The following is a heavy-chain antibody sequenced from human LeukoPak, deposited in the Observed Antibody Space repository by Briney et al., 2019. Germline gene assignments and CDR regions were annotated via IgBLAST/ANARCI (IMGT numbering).Heavy chain of an antibody. CDR3: ARGGGYCSSTSCFIGY. Sequence: SETLSLTCTVSGYSISSGYYWGWIRQPPGKGLEWIGSIYHSGSTYYNPSLKSRVTISVDTSKNQFSLRLRSVTAADAAVYYCARGGGYCSSTSCFIGYWGQGTLVTVSS. V-gene: IGHV4-38-2*02. CDR2: IYHSGST. J-gene: IGHJ4*02. D-gene: IGHD2-2*03. CDR1: GYSISSGYY.